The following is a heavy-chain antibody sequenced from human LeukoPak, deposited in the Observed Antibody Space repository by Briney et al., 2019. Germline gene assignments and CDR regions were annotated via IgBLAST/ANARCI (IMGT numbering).Heavy chain of an antibody. V-gene: IGHV4-39*07. CDR3: ARGYCSGGSCYSYYYYNYMDV. CDR1: GGSISSSSYY. Sequence: PSETLSLTCTGSGGSISSSSYYWGWIRQPPGKGLEWIGSIHYSGSTNYNPSLKSRVTISVGTSKNQFSLKLSSVTAADTAVYYCARGYCSGGSCYSYYYYNYMDVWGKGTTVTVSS. J-gene: IGHJ6*03. D-gene: IGHD2-15*01. CDR2: IHYSGST.